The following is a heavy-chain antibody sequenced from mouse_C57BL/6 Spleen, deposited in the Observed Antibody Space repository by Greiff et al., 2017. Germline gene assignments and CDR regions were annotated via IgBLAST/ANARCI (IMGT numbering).Heavy chain of an antibody. CDR3: AVSHYGAWFAY. CDR2: INPNNGGT. V-gene: IGHV1-22*01. CDR1: GYTFTDYN. Sequence: EVKLQQSGPELVKPGASVKMSCKASGYTFTDYNMHWVKQSHGKSLEWIGYINPNNGGTSYNQKFKGKATLTLNKSSSTAYMELRSLTSEDSAVYYCAVSHYGAWFAYWGQGTLLTVSA. D-gene: IGHD2-5*01. J-gene: IGHJ3*01.